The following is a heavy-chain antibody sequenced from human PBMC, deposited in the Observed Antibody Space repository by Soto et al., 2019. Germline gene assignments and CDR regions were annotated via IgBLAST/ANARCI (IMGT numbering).Heavy chain of an antibody. CDR2: ISAYNGNT. CDR3: ARDRMFTAASPDCMDV. CDR1: GYTFTYYG. D-gene: IGHD6-13*01. Sequence: QVQLVQSGAEVKKPGASVKVSCKTSGYTFTYYGISWVRQAPGQGLEWMGWISAYNGNTNYAQKFQGRVTMNTDTSTSTAYMDLRSLRSDDTAMYYCARDRMFTAASPDCMDVWGQGTTVTVSS. V-gene: IGHV1-18*01. J-gene: IGHJ6*02.